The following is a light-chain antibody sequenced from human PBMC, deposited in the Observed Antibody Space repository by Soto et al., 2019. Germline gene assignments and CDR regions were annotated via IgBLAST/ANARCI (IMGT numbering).Light chain of an antibody. CDR1: QSISSN. CDR3: QQYDKWPIT. V-gene: IGKV3-15*01. J-gene: IGKJ5*01. CDR2: DAS. Sequence: EIGMTQSPATLSVTPGERATLSCWASQSISSNLAWHQQKPGQAPRLLIYDASTRATGIPARFSGGGSGTEFTLTISGLQSEDFAVYYCQQYDKWPITFGQGTRLEIK.